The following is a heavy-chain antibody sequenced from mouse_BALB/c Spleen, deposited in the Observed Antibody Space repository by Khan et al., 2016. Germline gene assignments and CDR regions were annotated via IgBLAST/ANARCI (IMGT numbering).Heavy chain of an antibody. V-gene: IGHV2-2*02. D-gene: IGHD1-1*02. CDR2: IWSGGST. Sequence: QVQLQQPGPGLVQPSQSLSITCTVSGFSLTNYGIHWLRQSPGKGLEWLGVIWSGGSTDYNAAFISRLSISKDNSKSQIFFKMNSLQANDTAIYYCARKEDLLWGFDVWGAGTTVTVSS. J-gene: IGHJ1*01. CDR1: GFSLTNYG. CDR3: ARKEDLLWGFDV.